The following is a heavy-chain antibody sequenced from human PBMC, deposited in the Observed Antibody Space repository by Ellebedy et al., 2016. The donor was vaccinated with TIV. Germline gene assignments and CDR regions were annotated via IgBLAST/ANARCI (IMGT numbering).Heavy chain of an antibody. CDR1: GFTFGSFA. CDR3: AKLDSSGYYYGRPDY. Sequence: GGSLRLSCAASGFTFGSFAMHWVPQAPGKGLEWLSVISGDGVNTYSAASVKGRFTITRDNSKSTLYLQIDSLRADDSAEYYCAKLDSSGYYYGRPDYWGQGTLVTVSS. J-gene: IGHJ4*02. V-gene: IGHV3-23*01. D-gene: IGHD3-22*01. CDR2: ISGDGVNT.